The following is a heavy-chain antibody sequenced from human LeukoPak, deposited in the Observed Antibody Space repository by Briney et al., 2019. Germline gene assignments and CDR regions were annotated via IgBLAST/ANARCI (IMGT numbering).Heavy chain of an antibody. CDR1: GFTFGDYL. CDR2: IKPDGSGK. V-gene: IGHV3-7*01. Sequence: PGGSLRLSCTASGFTFGDYLMSWFRQAPGKGPEWVANIKPDGSGKYYVDSVKGRFTISRDNAENSLFLHMNSLRAEDTAVYYCARCAVAAAGDYWGRGTLVTVSS. J-gene: IGHJ4*02. CDR3: ARCAVAAAGDY. D-gene: IGHD6-13*01.